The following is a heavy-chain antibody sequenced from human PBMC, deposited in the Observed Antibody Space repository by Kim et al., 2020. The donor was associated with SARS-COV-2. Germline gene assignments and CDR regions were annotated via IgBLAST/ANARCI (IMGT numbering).Heavy chain of an antibody. Sequence: DAVNGRFTISRDNAKNSLYLQMNSLRAEDTAVYYCASTRGRDYGDYTLDYWGQGALITVSS. CDR3: ASTRGRDYGDYTLDY. D-gene: IGHD4-17*01. V-gene: IGHV3-21*01. J-gene: IGHJ4*02.